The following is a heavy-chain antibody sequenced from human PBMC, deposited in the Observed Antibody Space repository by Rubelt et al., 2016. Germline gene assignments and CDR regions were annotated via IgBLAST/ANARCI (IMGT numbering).Heavy chain of an antibody. CDR3: ARSTADIDY. D-gene: IGHD1-26*01. Sequence: QVQLWQSGPGLAKPSETLSLTCGISGDSVSSKSAAWNWIRKSPSGGLEWLGRTYYRSKWYREYALSVKSRIIINPVTSTNQFSLKLNFVIPEDTAVYYCARSTADIDYWGQGVLVTVSS. CDR1: GDSVSSKSAA. CDR2: TYYRSKWYR. J-gene: IGHJ4*02. V-gene: IGHV6-1*01.